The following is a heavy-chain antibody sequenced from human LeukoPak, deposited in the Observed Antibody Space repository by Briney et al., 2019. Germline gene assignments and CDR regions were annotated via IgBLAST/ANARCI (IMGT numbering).Heavy chain of an antibody. CDR2: ISWNSASV. Sequence: GGSLRLSCEASGFTFDDYGMRWVRQAPGKGLEWVSTISWNSASVGYVDSVKGRFTISRDNAKKTLYLQMNSLRPEDTALYYCAKDYGYSSSWYDYWGQGTLDTVSS. CDR3: AKDYGYSSSWYDY. J-gene: IGHJ4*02. D-gene: IGHD6-13*01. V-gene: IGHV3-9*01. CDR1: GFTFDDYG.